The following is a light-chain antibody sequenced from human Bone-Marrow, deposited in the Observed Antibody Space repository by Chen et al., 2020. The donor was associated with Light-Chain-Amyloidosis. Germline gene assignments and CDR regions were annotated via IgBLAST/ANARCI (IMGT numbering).Light chain of an antibody. J-gene: IGLJ3*02. CDR1: NIGSTS. Sequence: SYVLTQPSSVSVAPGQTATIACGGNNIGSTSLHWYQQKPGQSPLRVVYDDSDRPSGSPVRLSGSNAGNTATRTISRVEAGDEADYYCQVWDRSSDRPVFGGGTKLTVL. CDR2: DDS. CDR3: QVWDRSSDRPV. V-gene: IGLV3-21*02.